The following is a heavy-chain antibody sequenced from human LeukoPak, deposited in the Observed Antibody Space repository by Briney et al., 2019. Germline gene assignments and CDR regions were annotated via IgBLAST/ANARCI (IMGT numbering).Heavy chain of an antibody. Sequence: ASVKVSCKASGYTFTGYYMHWVRQAPGQGLEWMGWINPNSGNTGYAQKFQGRVTITRNTSISTAYMELSSLRSEDTAVYYCARGPSVRGVSLYYYYMDVWGKGTTVTVSS. CDR1: GYTFTGYY. CDR3: ARGPSVRGVSLYYYYMDV. V-gene: IGHV1-8*03. D-gene: IGHD3-10*01. J-gene: IGHJ6*03. CDR2: INPNSGNT.